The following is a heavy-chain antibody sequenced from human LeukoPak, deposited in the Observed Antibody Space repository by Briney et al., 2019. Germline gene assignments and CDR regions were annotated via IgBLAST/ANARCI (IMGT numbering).Heavy chain of an antibody. J-gene: IGHJ4*02. V-gene: IGHV1-69*05. CDR3: AGGFGWGYDY. D-gene: IGHD3-9*01. CDR2: IIPIFGTA. Sequence: ASVKVSCKASGGIFRSYGISWVRQAPGQGLEWMGRIIPIFGTANYAQKFQGRVTITTDESTSTAYMELSSLRSEDTAVYYCAGGFGWGYDYWGQGTLVTVSS. CDR1: GGIFRSYG.